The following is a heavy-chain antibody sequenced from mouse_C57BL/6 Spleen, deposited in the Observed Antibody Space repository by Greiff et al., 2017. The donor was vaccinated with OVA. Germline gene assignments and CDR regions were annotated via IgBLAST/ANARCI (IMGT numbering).Heavy chain of an antibody. CDR3: ARAYYGSSYGIDY. D-gene: IGHD1-1*01. J-gene: IGHJ2*01. V-gene: IGHV1-81*01. CDR1: GYPFPSYG. CDR2: IYPRSGNT. Sequence: QVQLKESGAELARPGASVKLSCKASGYPFPSYGISWVKQRTGQGLEWIGEIYPRSGNTYSNEKFKGKAPLTADKSSSTAYMGRRSLTSEDSAVYFCARAYYGSSYGIDYWGQSTTLTVSS.